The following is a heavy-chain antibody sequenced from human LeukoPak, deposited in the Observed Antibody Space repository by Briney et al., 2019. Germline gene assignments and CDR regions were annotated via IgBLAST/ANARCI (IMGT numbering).Heavy chain of an antibody. D-gene: IGHD2-15*01. CDR3: ARQYCSGGSCYPLDY. Sequence: GESLKISCKGSGYSFTSYWIGWVRQMPGKGLEWMGIIYPGDSDTRYSPSFQGQVTISADKSISTAYLQWSSLKASDTAMYYCARQYCSGGSCYPLDYWGQGTLVTVFS. CDR1: GYSFTSYW. CDR2: IYPGDSDT. J-gene: IGHJ4*02. V-gene: IGHV5-51*01.